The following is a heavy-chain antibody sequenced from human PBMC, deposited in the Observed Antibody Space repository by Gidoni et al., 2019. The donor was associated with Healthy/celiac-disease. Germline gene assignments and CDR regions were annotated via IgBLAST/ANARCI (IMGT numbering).Heavy chain of an antibody. CDR1: AVTFRTHS. V-gene: IGHV3-21*01. D-gene: IGHD3-9*01. CDR3: AREAPGYDILTGPYYFDY. CDR2: MSSSSSDI. Sequence: EVQLVEPGVGLVTPGGSLTLSCAASAVTFRTHSMNCVRQAPGKGLEWVSSMSSSSSDIYYADSVKGRFTISRDNAKNSLYLQMNSLRAEDTAVYYCAREAPGYDILTGPYYFDYWGQGTLVTVSS. J-gene: IGHJ4*02.